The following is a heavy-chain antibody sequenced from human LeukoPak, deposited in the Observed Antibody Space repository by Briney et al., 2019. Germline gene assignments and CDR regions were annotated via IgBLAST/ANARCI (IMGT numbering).Heavy chain of an antibody. Sequence: PGGSLRLSCAASEFTFSSYGMHWVRQAPGKGLEWVAVISYDGSNKYYADSVKGRFTISRDNAKNSLYLQMNSLRAEDTAVYYCARVPDFCSGGSCRGAFDIWGQGTMVTVSS. V-gene: IGHV3-30*03. CDR3: ARVPDFCSGGSCRGAFDI. CDR1: EFTFSSYG. J-gene: IGHJ3*02. D-gene: IGHD2-15*01. CDR2: ISYDGSNK.